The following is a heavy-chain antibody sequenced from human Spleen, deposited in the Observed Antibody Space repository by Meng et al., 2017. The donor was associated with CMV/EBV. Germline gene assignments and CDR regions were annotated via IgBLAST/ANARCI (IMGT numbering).Heavy chain of an antibody. J-gene: IGHJ5*02. CDR2: INPSEDNT. CDR1: KYTNDN. D-gene: IGHD1-26*01. CDR3: AIRGGGGTYGNWLDP. Sequence: KYTNDNMRGARQPQGRGREWMGIINPSEDNTPYAKRFQERATITRDTSTSTVYREQTPLKSEDTAIFYCAIRGGGGTYGNWLDPWGQGTLVTVSS. V-gene: IGHV1-46*01.